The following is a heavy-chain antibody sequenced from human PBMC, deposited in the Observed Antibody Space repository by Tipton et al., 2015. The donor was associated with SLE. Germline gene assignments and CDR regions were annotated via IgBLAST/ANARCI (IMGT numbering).Heavy chain of an antibody. Sequence: TLSLTCAVYGGSFSGYYWSWIRQPPGKGLQWIGEINHSGSTNYNPSLKSRVSISVDTSKNQFSLKLSSVTAADTAVYYCARQTSNWYYFDYWGQGTLVTVSS. CDR3: ARQTSNWYYFDY. D-gene: IGHD4-11*01. J-gene: IGHJ4*02. CDR2: INHSGST. V-gene: IGHV4-34*01. CDR1: GGSFSGYY.